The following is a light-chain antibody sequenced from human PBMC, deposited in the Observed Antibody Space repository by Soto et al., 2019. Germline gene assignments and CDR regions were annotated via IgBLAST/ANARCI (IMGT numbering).Light chain of an antibody. Sequence: QSVLTQPASVSGSPGQSITISCTGTSSDVGGYNYVSWYQQHPGKAPKLMIYDVSNRPSGVSNRFSGSKSGNTASLTISGLQAEDEADYYCRSYTSSSTCVFGTGTKSPS. CDR3: RSYTSSSTCV. CDR2: DVS. J-gene: IGLJ1*01. V-gene: IGLV2-14*01. CDR1: SSDVGGYNY.